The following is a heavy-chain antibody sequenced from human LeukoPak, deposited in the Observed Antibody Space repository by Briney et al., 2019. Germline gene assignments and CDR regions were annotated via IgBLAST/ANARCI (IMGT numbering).Heavy chain of an antibody. V-gene: IGHV2-5*02. J-gene: IGHJ4*02. CDR1: GFSLSTSGVG. Sequence: SGPTLVKPTQTLTLTCTFSGFSLSTSGVGVGWVRQPPGKALEWLALIYWDDDKRYSPSLKSRLTITKDTSKNQVVLTMTNMDPVDTATYYCAHRLGYDFWSGLDYWGQGTLVTVSS. CDR3: AHRLGYDFWSGLDY. D-gene: IGHD3-3*01. CDR2: IYWDDDK.